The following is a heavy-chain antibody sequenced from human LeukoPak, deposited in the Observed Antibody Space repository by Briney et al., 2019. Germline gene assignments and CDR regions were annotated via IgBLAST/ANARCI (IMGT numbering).Heavy chain of an antibody. CDR3: GRDQDRGSYHDPIFDY. J-gene: IGHJ4*02. CDR2: ISPSSGTI. D-gene: IGHD1-26*01. Sequence: GGSLRLSCAASGFTFSTYTMNWLRQPRGKGLECVSSISPSSGTIYYADLMKGRFTISRDDAKNLLYLQMNSLRAEDRAVYYCGRDQDRGSYHDPIFDYWGQGTLVTVSS. CDR1: GFTFSTYT. V-gene: IGHV3-21*06.